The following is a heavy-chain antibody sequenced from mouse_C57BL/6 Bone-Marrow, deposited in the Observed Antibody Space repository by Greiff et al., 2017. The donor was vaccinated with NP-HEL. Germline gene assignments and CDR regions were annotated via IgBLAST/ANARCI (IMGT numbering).Heavy chain of an antibody. Sequence: EVQGVESGGGLVKPGGSLKLSCAASGFTFSSYAMSWVRQTPEKRLEWVATISDGGSYTYYPDNVKGRFTLSRDNANNNLYMQISQLKSEDTAMYYSARDALFITTVERFAYWGQGTLVTVSA. V-gene: IGHV5-4*01. CDR2: ISDGGSYT. CDR1: GFTFSSYA. CDR3: ARDALFITTVERFAY. J-gene: IGHJ3*01. D-gene: IGHD1-1*01.